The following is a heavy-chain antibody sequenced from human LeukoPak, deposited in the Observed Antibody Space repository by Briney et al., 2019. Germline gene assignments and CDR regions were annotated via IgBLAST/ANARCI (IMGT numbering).Heavy chain of an antibody. J-gene: IGHJ1*01. CDR2: INPIDGST. Sequence: ASVKVSCKASGHSFTTYYLHWVRQAPGQGVEWMGIINPIDGSTTSAQKFQGRVTMTGDTSTSTVFMELSSLRSEDTAVYYCARSDILMVEAATRRGAEYFLHWGLGTLVTVSS. CDR3: ARSDILMVEAATRRGAEYFLH. CDR1: GHSFTTYY. D-gene: IGHD2-15*01. V-gene: IGHV1-46*01.